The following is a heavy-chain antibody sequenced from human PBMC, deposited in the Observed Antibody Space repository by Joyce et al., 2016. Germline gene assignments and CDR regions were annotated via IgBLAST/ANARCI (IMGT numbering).Heavy chain of an antibody. V-gene: IGHV2-5*02. J-gene: IGHJ5*02. Sequence: QITLKESGPTLVKPTQTLTLTCTFSGFSLSTSGVGVGWVRQPPGKALEWLALFYWDDDKRYSPSLKSRLTITKDTSKNQVVLTMTNMDPVDTATYYCAHRPGDNWFDPWGQGTLVTVSS. CDR3: AHRPGDNWFDP. CDR2: FYWDDDK. CDR1: GFSLSTSGVG.